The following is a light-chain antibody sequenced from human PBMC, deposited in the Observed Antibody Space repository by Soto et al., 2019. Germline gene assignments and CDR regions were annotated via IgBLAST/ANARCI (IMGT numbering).Light chain of an antibody. V-gene: IGKV3D-20*01. J-gene: IGKJ1*01. CDR2: GTS. CDR3: QQYNSSPRT. Sequence: EIVMTQSPATLSLSPGERATLSRGASQSITSCFAAWYQQKPGLAPRLLISGTSNVAGGVPARFSGSGSGTDFTLTISSLEPDDFAAYYCQQYNSSPRTFGQGTKVDIK. CDR1: QSITSCF.